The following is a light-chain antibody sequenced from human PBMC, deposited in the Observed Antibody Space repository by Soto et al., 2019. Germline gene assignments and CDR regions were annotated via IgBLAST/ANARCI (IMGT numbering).Light chain of an antibody. CDR3: QHYNSYSEA. CDR2: KAS. Sequence: DIQMTQSPSTLSGSVGDRVTITCRASQTISSWLAWYQQTPGKAPKILIYKASTLKSGVPSRFRGSGSGTEFALTISRLQPDDFATYYCQHYNSYSEAFGQGTKVDI. V-gene: IGKV1-5*03. J-gene: IGKJ1*01. CDR1: QTISSW.